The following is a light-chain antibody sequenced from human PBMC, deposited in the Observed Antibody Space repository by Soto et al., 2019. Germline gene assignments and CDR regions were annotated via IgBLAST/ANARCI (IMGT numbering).Light chain of an antibody. CDR3: QQYGSSRLT. V-gene: IGKV3-20*01. J-gene: IGKJ4*01. Sequence: EIVLTQSPGTLSLSPGERATLSCRASQSVSSSYFAWYQQKPDQPPSLLIYGASTRATGTPDRFSGSGSGNDFTLTISRLVDEGFAVYYCQQYGSSRLTFGGGTKVEIK. CDR1: QSVSSSY. CDR2: GAS.